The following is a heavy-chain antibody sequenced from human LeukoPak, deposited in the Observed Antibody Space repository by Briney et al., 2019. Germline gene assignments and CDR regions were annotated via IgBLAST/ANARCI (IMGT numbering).Heavy chain of an antibody. CDR1: GGTFSSYA. CDR3: ARDIGGSSSLPYYYYMDV. V-gene: IGHV1-69*05. D-gene: IGHD6-6*01. Sequence: ASVKVSCKASGGTFSSYAISWVRQAPGQGLEWMGGIIPIFGTANYAQKFQGRVTITTDESTSTAYMELSSLRSEDTAVYYCARDIGGSSSLPYYYYMDVWGKGTTVTVSS. J-gene: IGHJ6*03. CDR2: IIPIFGTA.